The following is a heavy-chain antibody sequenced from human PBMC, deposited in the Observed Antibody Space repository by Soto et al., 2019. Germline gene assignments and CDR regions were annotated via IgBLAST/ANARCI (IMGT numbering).Heavy chain of an antibody. D-gene: IGHD2-21*02. J-gene: IGHJ4*01. Sequence: QVQLVQSGAEVKKPGASVKVSSKASGDTFTDYYIPWVRQAPGQGLEWLGPVNPSGGHTTYAQHFLGRMTITRDASTSTLYMELTSMTSEDLAVYYCASGGHVVVVTAALDYWGHGALGTVAS. V-gene: IGHV1-46*01. CDR1: GDTFTDYY. CDR3: ASGGHVVVVTAALDY. CDR2: VNPSGGHT.